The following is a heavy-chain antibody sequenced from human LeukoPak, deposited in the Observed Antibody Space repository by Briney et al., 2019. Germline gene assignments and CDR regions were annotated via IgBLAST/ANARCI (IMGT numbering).Heavy chain of an antibody. D-gene: IGHD6-13*01. CDR3: ARAIAAAGIDY. CDR2: IFHSGST. V-gene: IGHV4-38-2*02. Sequence: SETLSLTCSVSGYSISSGFYWGWIRQPPGKGLEWIGSIFHSGSTNYNPSLKSRVTISVDTSKNQFSLKLSSVTAADTAVYYCARAIAAAGIDYWGQGTLVTVSS. CDR1: GYSISSGFY. J-gene: IGHJ4*02.